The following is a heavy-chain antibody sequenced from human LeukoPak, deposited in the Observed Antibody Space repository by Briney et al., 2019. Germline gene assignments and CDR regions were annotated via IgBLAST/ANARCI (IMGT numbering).Heavy chain of an antibody. CDR3: ARHCGGDCLDY. CDR2: INHSGST. D-gene: IGHD2-21*01. J-gene: IGHJ4*02. V-gene: IGHV4-34*01. CDR1: GGSFSGYY. Sequence: KPSETLSLTCAVYGGSFSGYYWSWIRQPPGKGLEWIGEINHSGSTNYNPSLKSRVTISVDTSKNQFSLKLSSVTAADTAVYYCARHCGGDCLDYWGQGTLVTVSS.